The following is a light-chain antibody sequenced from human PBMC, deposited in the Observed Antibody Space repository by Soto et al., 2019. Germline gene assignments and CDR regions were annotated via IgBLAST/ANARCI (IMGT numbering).Light chain of an antibody. CDR1: SSDVGGYNY. J-gene: IGLJ1*01. Sequence: QPVLTQPASVSGSPGQSITISCTGTSSDVGGYNYVSWYQQHPGRAPKLMIFEVTNRPSGVSDRFSGSKSGNTASLTISGLQAEDEAAYYCSSYTTNSTPYVFGTGTKLTVL. CDR3: SSYTTNSTPYV. CDR2: EVT. V-gene: IGLV2-14*01.